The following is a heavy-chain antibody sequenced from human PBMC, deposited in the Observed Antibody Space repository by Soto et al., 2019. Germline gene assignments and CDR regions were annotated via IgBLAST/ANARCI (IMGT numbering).Heavy chain of an antibody. J-gene: IGHJ4*02. CDR2: ISGSGGST. CDR1: GFTFSSYA. D-gene: IGHD3-3*01. V-gene: IGHV3-23*01. CDR3: AKGGYYDFLGVHAPDADEFDY. Sequence: PGGSLRLSCAASGFTFSSYAMSWVRQAPGKGLEWVSAISGSGGSTYYADSVKGRFTISRDNSKNTLYLQMNSLRAEDTAVYYCAKGGYYDFLGVHAPDADEFDYWGQGTLVTVSS.